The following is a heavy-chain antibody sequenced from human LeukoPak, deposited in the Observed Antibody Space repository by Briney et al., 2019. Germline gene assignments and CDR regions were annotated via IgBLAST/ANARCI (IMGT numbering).Heavy chain of an antibody. Sequence: GGSLRLSCAASGFTFSSYSMNWVRQAPGKGLEWVSHISSSSSTIYYADSVKGRFTISRDNAKNSLYLQMNSLRAEDTAVYYCARANCGGDCYQYYFDYWGQGTLVTVSS. CDR1: GFTFSSYS. V-gene: IGHV3-48*04. D-gene: IGHD2-21*02. CDR3: ARANCGGDCYQYYFDY. J-gene: IGHJ4*02. CDR2: ISSSSSTI.